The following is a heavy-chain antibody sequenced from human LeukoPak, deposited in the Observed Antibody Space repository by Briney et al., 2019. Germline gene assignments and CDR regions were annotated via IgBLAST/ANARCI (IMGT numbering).Heavy chain of an antibody. Sequence: ASVKVSCKASGYTFTSYYMHWVRQAPGQGLEWMGIINPSGGSTSYAQKFQGRVTMNRDMYTSTVYMELSSLRCEDTAVYYCARDTYGSGSYYNAPLDYWGQGTLVTVSS. J-gene: IGHJ4*02. V-gene: IGHV1-46*01. D-gene: IGHD3-10*01. CDR3: ARDTYGSGSYYNAPLDY. CDR2: INPSGGST. CDR1: GYTFTSYY.